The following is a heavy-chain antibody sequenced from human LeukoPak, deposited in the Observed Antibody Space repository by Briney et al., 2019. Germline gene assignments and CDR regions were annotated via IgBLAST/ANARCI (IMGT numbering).Heavy chain of an antibody. V-gene: IGHV3-9*03. J-gene: IGHJ4*02. Sequence: PGRSLRLFCTVSGFIFEDYAMHWVRQVPGKGLEWVSSITSNSGYVAYADSVKGRFSISRDNAKNSLYLQMNSLRTEDMAVYYCVQDSYAISSSGSTFASWGQGTLITVSS. CDR2: ITSNSGYV. CDR1: GFIFEDYA. D-gene: IGHD2-2*01. CDR3: VQDSYAISSSGSTFAS.